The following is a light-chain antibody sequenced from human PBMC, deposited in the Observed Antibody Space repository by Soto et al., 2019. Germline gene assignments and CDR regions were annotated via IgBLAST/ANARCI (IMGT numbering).Light chain of an antibody. CDR1: QSVSNY. J-gene: IGKJ5*01. CDR3: QQRSNWFT. CDR2: DAS. V-gene: IGKV3-11*01. Sequence: EIVLTQSPATLSLSPGERATLSCRASQSVSNYLAWYQQRPGQAPRLLIYDASNRATDIPARFSGSVSGTDITLTISSLEPEDFAVYYCQQRSNWFTFGQGTRLEIK.